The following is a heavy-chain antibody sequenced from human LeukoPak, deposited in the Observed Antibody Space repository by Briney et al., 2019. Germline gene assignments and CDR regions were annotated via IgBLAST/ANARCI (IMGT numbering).Heavy chain of an antibody. CDR2: IYYSGST. D-gene: IGHD2-21*02. CDR3: ARADCGGDCYPDY. Sequence: SETLSLTCTVSGRSISSYYWSWIRQPPGKGLEWIGYIYYSGSTNYNPSLKRRVTISVDTSKNQFSLKLSSVTAADTAVYYCARADCGGDCYPDYWGQGTLVTVSS. V-gene: IGHV4-59*01. CDR1: GRSISSYY. J-gene: IGHJ4*02.